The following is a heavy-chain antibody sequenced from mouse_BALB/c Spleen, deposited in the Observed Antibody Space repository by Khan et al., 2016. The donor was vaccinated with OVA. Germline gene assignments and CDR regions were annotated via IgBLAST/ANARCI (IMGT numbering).Heavy chain of an antibody. CDR2: IYPYNGGT. V-gene: IGHV1S29*02. CDR1: GCTFTDYN. J-gene: IGHJ2*01. Sequence: VRLQQSGPELVKPGASVKISCKASGCTFTDYNMHWVKQSHGKSLEWIGYIYPYNGGTGYNQQFKSKATLTVDNSYSSAYMELRSLTSEDAAFYDCARSRGPGYAYCCDHWSEGTTRTVSS. D-gene: IGHD2-2*01. CDR3: ARSRGPGYAYCCDH.